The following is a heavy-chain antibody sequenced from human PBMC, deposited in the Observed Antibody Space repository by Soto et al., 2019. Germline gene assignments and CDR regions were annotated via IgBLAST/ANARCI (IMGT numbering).Heavy chain of an antibody. J-gene: IGHJ2*01. CDR3: ARVLGYCSSTSCRDWYFDL. CDR1: GYTFTSYD. Sequence: ASVKVSCKASGYTFTSYDINWVREATGQGLEWMGWMNPNSGNTGYAQKFQGRVTMTRNTSISTAYMELSSLRSEDTAVYYCARVLGYCSSTSCRDWYFDLWGRGTLVTVSS. V-gene: IGHV1-8*01. CDR2: MNPNSGNT. D-gene: IGHD2-2*01.